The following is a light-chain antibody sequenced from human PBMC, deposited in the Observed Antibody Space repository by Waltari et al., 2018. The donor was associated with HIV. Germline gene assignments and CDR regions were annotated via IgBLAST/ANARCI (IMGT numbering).Light chain of an antibody. CDR1: SSDVGNYNL. Sequence: QSAPTQPASVSGSPGQSIAISCTGTSSDVGNYNLVSWYQHHPGKAPRLMIYEVTKRPSGISNRFSGSKSGNTASLIISGLQSEDEADYYCSSYAGGTSWVFGGGTKLTVL. CDR2: EVT. V-gene: IGLV2-23*02. CDR3: SSYAGGTSWV. J-gene: IGLJ3*02.